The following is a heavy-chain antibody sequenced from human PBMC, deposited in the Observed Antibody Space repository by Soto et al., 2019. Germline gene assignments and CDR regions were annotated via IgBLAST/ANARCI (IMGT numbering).Heavy chain of an antibody. J-gene: IGHJ3*02. V-gene: IGHV3-23*01. CDR2: ISGGGDGT. D-gene: IGHD2-15*01. Sequence: EVQLLESGGGLVQPGGSLRLSCAASGFTFGNYAMIWVRQAPGKGLEWVSTISGGGDGTYYADSVRGRFTISRENSRNTVYLQMNSLRAEDTAVYYCAKSGLGSLATYCSTGDCHYACDIGGQGTMVTVSS. CDR3: AKSGLGSLATYCSTGDCHYACDI. CDR1: GFTFGNYA.